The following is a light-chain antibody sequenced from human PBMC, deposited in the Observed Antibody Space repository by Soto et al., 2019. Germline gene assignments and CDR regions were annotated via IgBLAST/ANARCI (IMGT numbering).Light chain of an antibody. CDR1: QSISSW. CDR2: AAS. J-gene: IGKJ1*01. Sequence: DIQMSPSPSTLSASVGDRVTIPCRPSQSISSWLAWYQQKPGKAPKLLIYAASSLQSGVPSRFSGSGSGTDFTLTISSLQAEDFATYYCQHYKSYSEAFGQGTKVDIK. CDR3: QHYKSYSEA. V-gene: IGKV1-5*01.